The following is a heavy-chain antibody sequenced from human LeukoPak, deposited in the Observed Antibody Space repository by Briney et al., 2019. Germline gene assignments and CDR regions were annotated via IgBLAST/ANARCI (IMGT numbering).Heavy chain of an antibody. CDR1: GGSISSYY. D-gene: IGHD6-13*01. CDR2: IYYSGST. J-gene: IGHJ5*02. CDR3: AREVGAAAGGFDP. V-gene: IGHV4-59*01. Sequence: PSETLSLTCTVSGGSISSYYWSWIRQPPGRGLEWIGYIYYSGSTNYNPSLKSRVTISVDTSKNQFSLKLSSVTAADTAVYYCAREVGAAAGGFDPWGQGTLVTVSS.